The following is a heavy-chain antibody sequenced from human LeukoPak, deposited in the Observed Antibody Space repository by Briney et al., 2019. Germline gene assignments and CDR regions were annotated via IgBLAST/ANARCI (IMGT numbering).Heavy chain of an antibody. CDR3: AKLAGIRGWFVYYFDY. V-gene: IGHV3-23*01. D-gene: IGHD6-19*01. CDR2: MSGRGGTS. CDR1: GFTFGTHA. Sequence: GGSLRLSCAASGFTFGTHAMTWVRQAPGKGLEWVSGMSGRGGTSYYADSVKGRFTISRDNSKNTLFLQMNSLRAEDTAVYYCAKLAGIRGWFVYYFDYWGQGTLVTVSS. J-gene: IGHJ4*02.